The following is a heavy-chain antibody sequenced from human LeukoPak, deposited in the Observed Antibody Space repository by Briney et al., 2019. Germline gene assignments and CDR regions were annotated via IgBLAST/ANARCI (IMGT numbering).Heavy chain of an antibody. CDR1: GYTFTSYA. D-gene: IGHD6-13*01. J-gene: IGHJ6*03. CDR2: INTNTGNP. Sequence: ASVKVSCKASGYTFTSYAMNWVRQAPGQGLEWMGWINTNTGNPTYAQGFTGRFVFSLDTSVSTAYLQISSLKAEDTAVYYCARRGGGIAAAGTRTYYMDVWGKGTTVTVSS. CDR3: ARRGGGIAAAGTRTYYMDV. V-gene: IGHV7-4-1*02.